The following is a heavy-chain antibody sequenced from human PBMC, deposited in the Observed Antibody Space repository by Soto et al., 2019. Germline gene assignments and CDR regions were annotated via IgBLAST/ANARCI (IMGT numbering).Heavy chain of an antibody. CDR3: ARLIVGATRDGVAGGDWFDP. CDR2: IIPIFGTA. J-gene: IGHJ5*02. Sequence: QVQLVQSGAEVKKPGSSVKVSCKASGGTFSSYAISWVRQAPGQGLEWMGGIIPIFGTANYAQKFQGRVTITADESTSTAYMELSSLRSEDTAVYYCARLIVGATRDGVAGGDWFDPWGQGTLVTVSS. CDR1: GGTFSSYA. V-gene: IGHV1-69*01. D-gene: IGHD1-26*01.